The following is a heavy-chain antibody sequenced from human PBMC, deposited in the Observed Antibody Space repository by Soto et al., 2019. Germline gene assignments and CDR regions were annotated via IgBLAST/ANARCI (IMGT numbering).Heavy chain of an antibody. V-gene: IGHV3-23*01. CDR2: ISGSGGST. D-gene: IGHD4-4*01. CDR3: AKDESRRNRRYFEL. J-gene: IGHJ2*01. Sequence: EVQLLGSGGGLVQPGGSLRLSCAASGFTFSSYAMSWVRQAPGKGLEWVSAISGSGGSTYYADSVKGRFTISRDNSKNTLYLQMNSLRVEDSAVYYCAKDESRRNRRYFELWGRGTLVTVSS. CDR1: GFTFSSYA.